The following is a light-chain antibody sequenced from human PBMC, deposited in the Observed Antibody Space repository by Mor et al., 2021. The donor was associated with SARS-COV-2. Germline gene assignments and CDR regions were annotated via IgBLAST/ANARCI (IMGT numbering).Light chain of an antibody. Sequence: GSAPSIMIYEDNHRPSGVPDRFSGSIDRSSNSAALTISALKPEDEADYYCQSYDSANRGVFG. CDR2: EDN. J-gene: IGLJ3*02. CDR3: QSYDSANRGV. V-gene: IGLV6-57*02.